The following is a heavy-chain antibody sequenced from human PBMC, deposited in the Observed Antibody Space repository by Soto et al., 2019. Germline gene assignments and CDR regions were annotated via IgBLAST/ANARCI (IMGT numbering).Heavy chain of an antibody. V-gene: IGHV3-30-3*01. J-gene: IGHJ6*02. CDR3: ARDGEGAYYYGMDV. D-gene: IGHD1-26*01. CDR2: ISYDGSNK. Sequence: QVQLVESGGGVVQPGRSLRLSCAASGFTFSSYAMHWVRQAPGKGLEWVAVISYDGSNKYYADSVKGRFTISRDNSKNTLYLQMNSLRAEDTAVYYCARDGEGAYYYGMDVWGQGTTFTVSS. CDR1: GFTFSSYA.